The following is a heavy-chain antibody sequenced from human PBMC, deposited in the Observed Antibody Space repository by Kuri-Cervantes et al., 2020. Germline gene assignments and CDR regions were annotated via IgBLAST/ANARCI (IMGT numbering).Heavy chain of an antibody. V-gene: IGHV3-30*02. CDR3: AKDMILLAVAGQRAIDY. D-gene: IGHD6-19*01. CDR2: IRYDGSNK. CDR1: GFAFRNNG. J-gene: IGHJ4*02. Sequence: GESLKISCAASGFAFRNNGMGWVRQAPGKGLEWVAFIRYDGSNKYYADSVEGRFTISRDNSKNTLYLQMNSLRAEDTAVYYCAKDMILLAVAGQRAIDYWGQGTLVTVSS.